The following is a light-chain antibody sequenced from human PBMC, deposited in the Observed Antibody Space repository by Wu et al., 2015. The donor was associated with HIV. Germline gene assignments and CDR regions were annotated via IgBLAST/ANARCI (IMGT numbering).Light chain of an antibody. CDR1: QSVSSN. CDR2: GAS. V-gene: IGKV3-15*01. J-gene: IGKJ3*01. Sequence: EIVMTQSPATLSVSPGERATLSCRASQSVSSNLAWYQQKPGQAPRLLIYGASTRATGIPARFSGSGSGTEFTLTISSLQSEDFAVYYCQQYGSSPGLTFGPGTKVDIK. CDR3: QQYGSSPGLT.